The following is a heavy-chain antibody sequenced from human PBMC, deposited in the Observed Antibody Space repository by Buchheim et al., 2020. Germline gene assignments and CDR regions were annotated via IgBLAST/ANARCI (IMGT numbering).Heavy chain of an antibody. CDR1: GGSISSSSYY. CDR2: IYYSGST. J-gene: IGHJ3*02. D-gene: IGHD3-22*01. V-gene: IGHV4-39*07. CDR3: ASADGTWYYYDSSGYYGRRAFDI. Sequence: QLQLQESGPGLVKPSETLSLTCTVSGGSISSSSYYWGWIRQPPGKGLEWIGSIYYSGSTYYNPSLKSRVTISVDTSKNQFSLKLSSVTAADTAVYYCASADGTWYYYDSSGYYGRRAFDIWGQGT.